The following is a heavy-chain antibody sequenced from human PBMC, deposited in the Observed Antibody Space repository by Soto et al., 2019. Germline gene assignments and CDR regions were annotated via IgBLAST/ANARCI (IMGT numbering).Heavy chain of an antibody. CDR3: ASLKNRYNWKPFDY. CDR2: IIPIFGTA. V-gene: IGHV1-69*13. CDR1: GVTFSSYA. J-gene: IGHJ4*02. Sequence: SVKVSCKASGVTFSSYAISWVRQAPGQGLEWMGGIIPIFGTANYAQKFQGRVTITADESTSTAYMELSSLRSEDTAVYYCASLKNRYNWKPFDYWGQGTLVTVSS. D-gene: IGHD1-20*01.